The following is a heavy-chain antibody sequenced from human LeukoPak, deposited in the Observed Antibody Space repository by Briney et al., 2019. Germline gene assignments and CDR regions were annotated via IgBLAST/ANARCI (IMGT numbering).Heavy chain of an antibody. CDR1: VFSFTNYW. D-gene: IGHD3-16*01. J-gene: IGHJ4*02. V-gene: IGHV5-51*01. CDR3: ARRRGGNTGGFYFDY. CDR2: IYPGDSDT. Sequence: GESLKISCKASVFSFTNYWIAWVRQMPREGLEWMGSIYPGDSDTRYNPSFQGQVTISADKSIKTAYLQWSSLKASDTAMYYCARRRGGNTGGFYFDYWGQGSLVTVSS.